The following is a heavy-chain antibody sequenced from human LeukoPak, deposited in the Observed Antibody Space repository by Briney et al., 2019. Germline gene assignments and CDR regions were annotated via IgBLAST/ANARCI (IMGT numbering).Heavy chain of an antibody. J-gene: IGHJ3*02. CDR3: AKDKFKDYYDSSGTDDAFDI. V-gene: IGHV3-23*01. CDR2: NSGSGGST. CDR1: GFTFSRYG. D-gene: IGHD3-22*01. Sequence: GGTLRLSCAASGFTFSRYGMSWVRQAPGKGREWGSANSGSGGSTYYADAVKGRFTIHRDNSKTTLYLQMNSLRAEDTTVYYCAKDKFKDYYDSSGTDDAFDIWGQGTMVTVSS.